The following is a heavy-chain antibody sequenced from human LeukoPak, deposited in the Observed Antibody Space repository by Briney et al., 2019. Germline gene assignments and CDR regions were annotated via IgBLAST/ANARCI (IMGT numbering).Heavy chain of an antibody. CDR3: TREKVAGPKYYYYGMDV. CDR1: GFTFGDYA. CDR2: IRSKAYGGTT. V-gene: IGHV3-49*04. D-gene: IGHD6-19*01. Sequence: GGSLRLSCTASGFTFGDYAMSWVRQAPGKGLEWVGFIRSKAYGGTTEYAASVKGRFTISGDDSKSIAYLQMNSLKTEDTAVYYCTREKVAGPKYYYYGMDVWGQGTTVTVSS. J-gene: IGHJ6*02.